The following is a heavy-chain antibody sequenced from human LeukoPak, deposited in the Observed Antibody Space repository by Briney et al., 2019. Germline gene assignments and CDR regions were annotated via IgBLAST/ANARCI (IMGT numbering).Heavy chain of an antibody. V-gene: IGHV3-21*01. CDR1: GFTFSSYS. CDR3: ARDTCSSTSCYGYYYYGMDV. Sequence: GGSLRLSCAASGFTFSSYSMNWVRQAPGKGLEWVSSISSSSSYIYYADSVKGRFTISRDNAKNSLYLQMNSLRAEDTAVYYCARDTCSSTSCYGYYYYGMDVWGQGTTITVSS. D-gene: IGHD2-2*01. J-gene: IGHJ6*02. CDR2: ISSSSSYI.